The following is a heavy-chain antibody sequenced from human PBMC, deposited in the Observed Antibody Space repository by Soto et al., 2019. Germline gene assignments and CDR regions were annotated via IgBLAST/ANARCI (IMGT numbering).Heavy chain of an antibody. Sequence: QVQLQQWCEGLLKPSETLSLTCAVYGGSFSDFYWTWIRQLPGKGLEWIGEINHSGSTNYNPSLKSRVAISVDTSKNQFSLNLRSVTAADTAVYYCGPRGAVADPRGYWGQGTLVTVSS. D-gene: IGHD6-19*01. CDR2: INHSGST. CDR1: GGSFSDFY. V-gene: IGHV4-34*01. J-gene: IGHJ4*02. CDR3: GPRGAVADPRGY.